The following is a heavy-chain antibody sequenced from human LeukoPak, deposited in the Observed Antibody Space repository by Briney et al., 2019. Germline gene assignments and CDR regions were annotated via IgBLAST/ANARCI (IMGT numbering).Heavy chain of an antibody. D-gene: IGHD3-3*01. J-gene: IGHJ4*02. V-gene: IGHV3-74*01. Sequence: GGSLRLSCAASGFTFSTSWMHWVRQVPGKGLVWVSRINSDGRSTDYADSVKGRFTISRDNTKNTLYLQMNSLRVEDTAVYYCAHTVWSGNYFDYWGQGTLVTVSS. CDR1: GFTFSTSW. CDR3: AHTVWSGNYFDY. CDR2: INSDGRST.